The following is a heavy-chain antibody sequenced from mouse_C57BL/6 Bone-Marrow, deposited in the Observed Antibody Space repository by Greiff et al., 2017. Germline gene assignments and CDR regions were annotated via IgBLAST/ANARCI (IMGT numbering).Heavy chain of an antibody. V-gene: IGHV5-4*01. CDR2: ISDGGSYT. Sequence: EVQLVESGGGLVKPGGSLKLSCAASGFTFSSYAMSWVRQTPEKRLEWVATISDGGSYTYYPDNVKGRFTISRDNAKNNLYLQMSHLKSEDTAMYYCASLLLRRYFDVWGTGTTVTVSS. CDR3: ASLLLRRYFDV. D-gene: IGHD1-1*01. J-gene: IGHJ1*03. CDR1: GFTFSSYA.